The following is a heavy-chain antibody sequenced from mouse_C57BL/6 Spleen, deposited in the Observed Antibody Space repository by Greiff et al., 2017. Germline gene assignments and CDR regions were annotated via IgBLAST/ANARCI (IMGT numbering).Heavy chain of an antibody. V-gene: IGHV2-9*01. J-gene: IGHJ4*01. D-gene: IGHD1-1*01. CDR1: GFSLTSYG. CDR3: ANSCEVYAMDY. Sequence: QVQLKESGPGLVAPSQSLSITCTVSGFSLTSYGVDWVRQPPGKGLEWLGGIRGGGSTNNNSALMSSLCISNDNSKLQLFLTMNILQPDDAAMYYCANSCEVYAMDYWGQGTSVTVSS. CDR2: IRGGGST.